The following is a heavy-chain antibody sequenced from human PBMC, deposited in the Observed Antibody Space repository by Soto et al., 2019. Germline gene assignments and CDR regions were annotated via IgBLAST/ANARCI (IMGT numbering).Heavy chain of an antibody. D-gene: IGHD6-13*01. CDR3: VRSISSWPYYFDY. Sequence: QVQLQESGPGLVKPSETLSLICTVSGGSVSSGSYYWNWIRQPPGKGLEWIGHIYYSGSTNYNPSLKSRLTILVDTSKKQFSLKLTSVTAADTAVYYCVRSISSWPYYFDYWGQGTPVTVSS. J-gene: IGHJ4*02. CDR1: GGSVSSGSYY. V-gene: IGHV4-61*01. CDR2: IYYSGST.